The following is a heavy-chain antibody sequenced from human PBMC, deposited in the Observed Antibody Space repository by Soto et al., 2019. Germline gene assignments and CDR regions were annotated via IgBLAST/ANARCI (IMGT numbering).Heavy chain of an antibody. CDR1: GGSFTSNNW. V-gene: IGHV4-4*02. D-gene: IGHD1-7*01. CDR2: IYRTGST. J-gene: IGHJ4*02. Sequence: SETLSLTCAVSGGSFTSNNWWTWVRQPPGQGLEWIGEIYRTGSTNYNPSLKSRVTISLDKSENQFSLKVTSLTAADTAVYYCASRDTGTRVDYWGQGTLVTVSS. CDR3: ASRDTGTRVDY.